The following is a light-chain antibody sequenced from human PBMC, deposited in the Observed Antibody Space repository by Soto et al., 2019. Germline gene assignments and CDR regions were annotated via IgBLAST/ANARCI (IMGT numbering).Light chain of an antibody. V-gene: IGKV3-20*01. CDR3: QQYGSSPVYT. CDR1: QSVSSSY. CDR2: GAS. J-gene: IGKJ2*01. Sequence: EIVLTQSPGTLSLSPGERATLSCRASQSVSSSYLAGYQQKPGQAPRLLIYGASCRATGIPDRFSGSGSGTDFTLTISRLEQEDFAVYYCQQYGSSPVYTFGQGTKLEIK.